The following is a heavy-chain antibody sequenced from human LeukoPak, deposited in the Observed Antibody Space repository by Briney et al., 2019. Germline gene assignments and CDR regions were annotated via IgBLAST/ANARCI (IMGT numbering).Heavy chain of an antibody. J-gene: IGHJ4*02. CDR1: GYTFTSYY. V-gene: IGHV1-46*01. CDR2: INPSGGST. Sequence: ASVKVSCKASGYTFTSYYMHWVRQAPGQGLEWMGIINPSGGSTSYAQKFQGRVTMTRDTSTSTVYMELSSLRSEDTAVYYCARAAISRLSGSYYFDYWGQGTLVTVSS. CDR3: ARAAISRLSGSYYFDY. D-gene: IGHD1-26*01.